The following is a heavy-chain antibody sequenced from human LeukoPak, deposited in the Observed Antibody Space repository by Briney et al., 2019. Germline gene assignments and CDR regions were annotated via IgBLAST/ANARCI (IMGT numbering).Heavy chain of an antibody. Sequence: GGSLRLSCAASGFTFSNYEMNWVRQAPGKGLEWVSYISSSGSITYYADSVKGRFTISRGNAKNSLYLQMNSLRAEDTAVYYCARGYCSGGSCYFDYWGQGTLVTVSS. J-gene: IGHJ4*02. CDR1: GFTFSNYE. V-gene: IGHV3-48*03. CDR2: ISSSGSIT. D-gene: IGHD2-15*01. CDR3: ARGYCSGGSCYFDY.